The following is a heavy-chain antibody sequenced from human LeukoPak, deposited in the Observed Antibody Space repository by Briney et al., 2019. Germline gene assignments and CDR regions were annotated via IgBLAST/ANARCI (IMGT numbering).Heavy chain of an antibody. V-gene: IGHV1-69*13. CDR2: IIPIFGTA. J-gene: IGHJ4*02. Sequence: SVKVSCKASGGTFSSYAISWVRQAPGQGLEWMGGIIPIFGTANYAQKFQGRVTITADESTSTAYMELSSLRSEDTAVYYCARAGGYCGRISCPYYFDYWGQGSLVAVSS. CDR3: ARAGGYCGRISCPYYFDY. D-gene: IGHD2-15*01. CDR1: GGTFSSYA.